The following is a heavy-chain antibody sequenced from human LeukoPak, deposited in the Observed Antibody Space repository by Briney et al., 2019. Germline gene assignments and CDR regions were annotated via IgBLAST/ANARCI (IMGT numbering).Heavy chain of an antibody. Sequence: GASVKVSCKASGYTFIRYDISWVRQAPGQGLEWMGWISAYSGSTNYAQKLQGRVTMTTDTSTSTAYMELTSLRSDDTAVYYCAIQPYSSSSYFDYWGQGTLVTVSS. V-gene: IGHV1-18*01. J-gene: IGHJ4*02. CDR1: GYTFIRYD. CDR3: AIQPYSSSSYFDY. D-gene: IGHD6-6*01. CDR2: ISAYSGST.